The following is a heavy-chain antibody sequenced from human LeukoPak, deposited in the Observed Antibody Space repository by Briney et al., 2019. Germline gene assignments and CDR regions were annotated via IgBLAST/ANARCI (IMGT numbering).Heavy chain of an antibody. CDR3: ARVYRKGAGTTGFDY. V-gene: IGHV3-21*01. CDR2: ISSSSSYI. Sequence: GGSLRLSCAASGFTFSSYSMNWVRQAPGKGLEWVSSISSSSSYIYYADSVKGRFTISRDNAKNSLYLQMNSLRAEDTAVYYCARVYRKGAGTTGFDYWGQGTLVTVSS. D-gene: IGHD1-7*01. J-gene: IGHJ4*02. CDR1: GFTFSSYS.